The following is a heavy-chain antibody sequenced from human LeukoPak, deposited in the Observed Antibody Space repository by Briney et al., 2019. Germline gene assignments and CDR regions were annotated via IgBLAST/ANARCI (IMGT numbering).Heavy chain of an antibody. D-gene: IGHD3-10*01. J-gene: IGHJ6*03. CDR2: INHSGST. V-gene: IGHV4-39*07. CDR3: ARGGRSMVQGVINYYYYYMDV. Sequence: SETLSLTCTVSGGSISSRSDYWSWIRQPPGKGLEWIGEINHSGSTNYNPSLKSRVTISVDTSKNQFSLKLSSVTAADTAVYYCARGGRSMVQGVINYYYYYMDVWGKGTTVTVSS. CDR1: GGSISSRSDY.